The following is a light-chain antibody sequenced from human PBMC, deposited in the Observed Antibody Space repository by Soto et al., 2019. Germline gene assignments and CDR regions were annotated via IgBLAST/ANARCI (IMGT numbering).Light chain of an antibody. CDR3: QQSYSTPQIN. V-gene: IGKV1-39*01. CDR1: QDISSY. J-gene: IGKJ1*01. Sequence: IEVTQAPSPLCAPVGDMVTMTWRASQDISSYLAWYQKKPGKAPTLLIYAASTLQSGVPSRFSGSGSGTDFTLTISSLQPPDFPNYYCQQSYSTPQINVGRGTTVDIK. CDR2: AAS.